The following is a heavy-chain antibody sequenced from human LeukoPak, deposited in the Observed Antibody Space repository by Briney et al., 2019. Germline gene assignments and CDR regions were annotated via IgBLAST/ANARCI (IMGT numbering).Heavy chain of an antibody. CDR3: AKSPYGAGDIFDF. CDR1: GFTFSSYA. J-gene: IGHJ4*02. V-gene: IGHV3-23*01. D-gene: IGHD2-15*01. Sequence: GGPLRLSCAASGFTFSSYAMSWVRQAPGKGLEWVSSISDSSGSTYYTDSVKGRFTISRDNSKNTLYLQMNSLRAEDTAVYYCAKSPYGAGDIFDFWGQGTLVTLST. CDR2: ISDSSGST.